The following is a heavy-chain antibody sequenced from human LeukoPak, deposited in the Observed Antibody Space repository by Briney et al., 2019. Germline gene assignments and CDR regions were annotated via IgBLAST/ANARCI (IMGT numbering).Heavy chain of an antibody. CDR1: GGTFSSYA. D-gene: IGHD3-3*01. V-gene: IGHV1-69*05. J-gene: IGHJ4*02. Sequence: SVKVSCKASGGTFSSYAISWVRQAPGQGLEWMGGIIPIFGTVNYAQKFQGRVTITTDESTSTAYMELSSLRSEDTAVYYCAREVYDFWSGYFDYWGQGTLVTVSS. CDR3: AREVYDFWSGYFDY. CDR2: IIPIFGTV.